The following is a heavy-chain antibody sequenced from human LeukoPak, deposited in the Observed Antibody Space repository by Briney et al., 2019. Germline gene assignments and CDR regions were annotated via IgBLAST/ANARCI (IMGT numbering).Heavy chain of an antibody. CDR2: IKQEGSEK. J-gene: IGHJ4*02. CDR1: TFTLNNYW. D-gene: IGHD6-13*01. Sequence: PGGSLRLSCTASTFTLNNYWMSWVRQAPGKGLERVANIKQEGSEKYHVDSVKGRFTISRDNAKNSLYLQMNSLRAEDTAVYYCASRAGYTGSWSAFDYWGQGTLVTVSS. V-gene: IGHV3-7*05. CDR3: ASRAGYTGSWSAFDY.